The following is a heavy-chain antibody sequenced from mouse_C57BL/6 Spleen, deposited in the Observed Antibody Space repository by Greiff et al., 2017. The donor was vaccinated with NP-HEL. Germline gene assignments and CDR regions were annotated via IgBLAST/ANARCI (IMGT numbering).Heavy chain of an antibody. Sequence: EVQLQQSGPELVKPGASVKISCKASGYTFTDYNMDWVKQSHGKSLEWIGDINPNNGGTIYNQKFKGKATLTVDKSSSTAYMELRSLTSEDTAVYYCARGGDSLFAYWGQGTLVTVSA. CDR2: INPNNGGT. V-gene: IGHV1-18*01. CDR1: GYTFTDYN. D-gene: IGHD3-2*01. CDR3: ARGGDSLFAY. J-gene: IGHJ3*01.